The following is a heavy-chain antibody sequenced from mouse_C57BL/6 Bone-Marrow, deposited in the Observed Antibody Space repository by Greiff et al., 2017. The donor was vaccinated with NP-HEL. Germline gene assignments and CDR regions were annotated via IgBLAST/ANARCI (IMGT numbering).Heavy chain of an antibody. V-gene: IGHV5-17*01. J-gene: IGHJ4*01. Sequence: EVQRVESGGGLVKPGGSLKLSCAASGFTFSDYGMHWVRQAPEKGLEWVAYISSGSSTIYYADTVKGRFTISRDNAKNNLFLQMTSRRSEDTAMYFCARKRSYDGYGYAMDYWGQGTSVTVSS. CDR2: ISSGSSTI. CDR3: ARKRSYDGYGYAMDY. D-gene: IGHD2-3*01. CDR1: GFTFSDYG.